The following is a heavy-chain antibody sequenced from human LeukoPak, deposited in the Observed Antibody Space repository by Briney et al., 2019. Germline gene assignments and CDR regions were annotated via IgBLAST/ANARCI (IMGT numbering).Heavy chain of an antibody. Sequence: SETLSLTCTVSGGSISSYYWSWIRQPPGKGLEWIGSIYYSGSTYYNPSLKSRVTISVDTSKNQFSLKLSSVTAADTAVYYCARLGDDYWGQGTLVTVSS. CDR3: ARLGDDY. CDR1: GGSISSYY. CDR2: IYYSGST. J-gene: IGHJ4*02. V-gene: IGHV4-39*01.